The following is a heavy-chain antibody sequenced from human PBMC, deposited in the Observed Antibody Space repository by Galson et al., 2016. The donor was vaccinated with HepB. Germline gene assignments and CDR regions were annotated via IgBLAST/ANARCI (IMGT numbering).Heavy chain of an antibody. CDR2: ISYDGNKK. D-gene: IGHD6-19*01. Sequence: SLRLSCAASGFTFSTYAMHWVRPAPGKGLEWVAVISYDGNKKSYATSVNGRFTIARDNSENTLDLQMNSLRADDTAVYYCAKKSLVAGTATYVFDNWGQGTLVTVSS. J-gene: IGHJ4*02. CDR1: GFTFSTYA. V-gene: IGHV3-30-3*02. CDR3: AKKSLVAGTATYVFDN.